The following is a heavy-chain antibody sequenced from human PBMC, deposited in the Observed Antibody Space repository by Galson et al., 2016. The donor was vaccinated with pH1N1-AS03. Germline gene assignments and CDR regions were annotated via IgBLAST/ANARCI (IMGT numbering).Heavy chain of an antibody. CDR2: VKGVFRTT. Sequence: SVKVSCKASGLTFSSYAISWVRQAPGQGLEWMGGVKGVFRTTNYAQKFQGRITVTMDQSTGKAYMEVSGLRAEDTAVYYCATAGNYFDIRRFDYWGQGTPVTVFS. CDR1: GLTFSSYA. J-gene: IGHJ4*02. CDR3: ATAGNYFDIRRFDY. D-gene: IGHD3-9*01. V-gene: IGHV1-69*05.